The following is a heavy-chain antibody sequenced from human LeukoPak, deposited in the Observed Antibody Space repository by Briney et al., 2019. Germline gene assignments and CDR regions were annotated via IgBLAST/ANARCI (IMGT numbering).Heavy chain of an antibody. V-gene: IGHV3-43*02. CDR2: ISGDGGST. CDR1: GFTFDDYA. J-gene: IGHJ3*02. Sequence: TGGSLRLSCAASGFTFDDYAMHWVRQAPGRGLEWVSLISGDGGSTYYADSVKGRFTISRDNSKNSLYLQMNSLRTEDTALYYCAKDIGWELLDAFDIWGQGTMVSVSS. CDR3: AKDIGWELLDAFDI. D-gene: IGHD1-26*01.